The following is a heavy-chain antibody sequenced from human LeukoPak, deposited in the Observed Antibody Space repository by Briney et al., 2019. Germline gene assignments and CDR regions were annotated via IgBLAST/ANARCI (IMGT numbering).Heavy chain of an antibody. J-gene: IGHJ4*02. Sequence: ASVEVSCKASGYTFTSYGISWVREAPGQGLEWMGWISAYNGNTNYAQKLQGRVTMTTDTSTSTAYMELRSLRSDDTAVYYCARDRTPYSGSYYGDYWGQGTLVTVSS. CDR1: GYTFTSYG. CDR3: ARDRTPYSGSYYGDY. V-gene: IGHV1-18*01. CDR2: ISAYNGNT. D-gene: IGHD1-26*01.